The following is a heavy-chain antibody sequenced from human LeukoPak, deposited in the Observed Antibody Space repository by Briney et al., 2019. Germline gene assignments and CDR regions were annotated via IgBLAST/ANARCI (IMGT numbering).Heavy chain of an antibody. CDR1: GYTFTGYY. CDR3: ARDQRWLVLGWFDP. V-gene: IGHV1-2*06. J-gene: IGHJ5*02. CDR2: INPNSGGT. D-gene: IGHD6-19*01. Sequence: ASVKVSCKASGYTFTGYYMHWVRQAPGQGLEWMGRINPNSGGTNYAQKFQGRVTMTRDTSNSTAYMELSRLRSDDTAVYYCARDQRWLVLGWFDPWGQGTLVTVSS.